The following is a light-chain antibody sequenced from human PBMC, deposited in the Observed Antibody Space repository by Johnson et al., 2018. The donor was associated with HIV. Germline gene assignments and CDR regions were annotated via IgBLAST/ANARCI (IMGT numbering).Light chain of an antibody. J-gene: IGLJ1*01. Sequence: QSVLTQPPSVSAAPGQKVTISCSGSSSNIGNNYVSWYQQLPGTAPKLLIYDNNKRPSGIPDRFSGSKSDTSATLAITGLQTGDEADYYCGSWDSSLSAGGVFGTGTKVTVL. CDR3: GSWDSSLSAGGV. CDR2: DNN. V-gene: IGLV1-51*01. CDR1: SSNIGNNY.